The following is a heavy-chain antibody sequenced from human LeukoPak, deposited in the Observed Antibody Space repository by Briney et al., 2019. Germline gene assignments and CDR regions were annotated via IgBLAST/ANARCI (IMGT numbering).Heavy chain of an antibody. V-gene: IGHV1-2*02. D-gene: IGHD5-12*01. CDR1: GYTFTGYY. CDR3: ARDGRVYSGYDGLDY. J-gene: IGHJ4*02. Sequence: ASVKVSCTASGYTFTGYYMNWVRQAPGQGLEWMGWINPNSGGTNYAQKFQGRVTMTRDTSISTAYMELSRLRSDDTAVYYCARDGRVYSGYDGLDYWGQGTLVTVSS. CDR2: INPNSGGT.